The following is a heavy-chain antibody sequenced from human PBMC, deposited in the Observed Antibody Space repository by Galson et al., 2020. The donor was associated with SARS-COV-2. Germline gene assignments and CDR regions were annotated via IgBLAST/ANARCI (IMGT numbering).Heavy chain of an antibody. V-gene: IGHV3-11*04. J-gene: IGHJ6*02. CDR2: ISSSGSIK. CDR3: ARDFEYGDASDSCMDV. D-gene: IGHD4-17*01. Sequence: NSGGPLRLSCALSGFTLSDYYMSWIRQPPGKGREWVSYISSSGSIKYCAASVKGRFTISRENAKNSLYLQVNSLSAEDTAVYYCARDFEYGDASDSCMDVWGQGTTVTVFS. CDR1: GFTLSDYY.